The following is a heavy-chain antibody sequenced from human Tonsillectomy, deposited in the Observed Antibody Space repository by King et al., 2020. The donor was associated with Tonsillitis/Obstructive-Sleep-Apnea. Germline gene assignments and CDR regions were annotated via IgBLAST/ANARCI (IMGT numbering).Heavy chain of an antibody. CDR2: LYSGGST. CDR1: GFTVSSNY. V-gene: IGHV3-53*01. D-gene: IGHD6-13*01. CDR3: ARAGYRSSWSLFDS. J-gene: IGHJ4*02. Sequence: VQLVESGGGLIQPGGSLRLSCAASGFTVSSNYMSWVRQAPGKGLEWVSVLYSGGSTYYADSVKGRFTISRDNSKNTLYLQMNSLRAEDTAVYYCARAGYRSSWSLFDSWGQGTLVTLSS.